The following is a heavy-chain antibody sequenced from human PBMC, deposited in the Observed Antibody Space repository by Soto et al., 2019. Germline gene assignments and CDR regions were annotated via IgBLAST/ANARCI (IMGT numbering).Heavy chain of an antibody. J-gene: IGHJ4*02. CDR3: AHRVLRTVFGLVTTTAIYFDF. CDR2: IYWDDDK. V-gene: IGHV2-5*02. Sequence: QITLKESGPTVVNPTETLTLTCTFSGFSLTTSGVGVGWVRQSPGKAPEWLALIYWDDDKRYSTSLKSRLTITKDTSKNQVVLTMANLDQADTATYYCAHRVLRTVFGLVTTTAIYFDFWGQGTPVVVSS. CDR1: GFSLTTSGVG. D-gene: IGHD3-3*01.